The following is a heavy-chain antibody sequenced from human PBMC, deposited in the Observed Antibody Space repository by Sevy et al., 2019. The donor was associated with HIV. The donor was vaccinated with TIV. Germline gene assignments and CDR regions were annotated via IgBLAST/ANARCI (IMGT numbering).Heavy chain of an antibody. CDR3: ARDAGTGGSYMGYYFGMDV. D-gene: IGHD1-26*01. CDR1: GFIFDDYG. Sequence: GGSLRLSCAASGFIFDDYGMHWVREIPGKGLEWVSGISWNGSSLGYADAVKGRFTVSRDNAKKSVSLQMNSLRSEDTALYYCARDAGTGGSYMGYYFGMDVWGQGTTVTVSS. J-gene: IGHJ6*02. V-gene: IGHV3-9*01. CDR2: ISWNGSSL.